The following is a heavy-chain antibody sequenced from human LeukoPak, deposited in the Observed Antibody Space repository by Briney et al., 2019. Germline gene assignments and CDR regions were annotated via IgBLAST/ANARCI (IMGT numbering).Heavy chain of an antibody. CDR3: ARAFSVRAVNFAKASYDY. V-gene: IGHV1-46*01. CDR1: GYTFTSYY. Sequence: GASVKVSCKASGYTFTSYYMHWARQAPGQGLEWMGIINPSGGSTSYAQKFQGRVTMTRDTSTSTVYMELSSLRSEDTAVYYCARAFSVRAVNFAKASYDYWGQGTLVTASS. D-gene: IGHD3-3*01. J-gene: IGHJ4*02. CDR2: INPSGGST.